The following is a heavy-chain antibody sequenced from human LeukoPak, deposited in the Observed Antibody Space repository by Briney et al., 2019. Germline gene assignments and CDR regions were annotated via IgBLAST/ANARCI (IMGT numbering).Heavy chain of an antibody. Sequence: KTSETLSLTCTVSGASVSSDYWSWIRQSPGKGLEWIGYIYHSGHTMSNPSLKSRVSLSLDTSNNQFSLKLSSVTAADTAVYYCARTGRRWLQPPDYWGQGTLVTVSS. J-gene: IGHJ4*02. V-gene: IGHV4-59*02. D-gene: IGHD5-24*01. CDR3: ARTGRRWLQPPDY. CDR2: IYHSGHT. CDR1: GASVSSDY.